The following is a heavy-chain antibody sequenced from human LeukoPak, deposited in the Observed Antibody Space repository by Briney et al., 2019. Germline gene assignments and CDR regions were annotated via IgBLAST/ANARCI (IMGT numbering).Heavy chain of an antibody. CDR2: ISGSGRTT. Sequence: PGGSLRLSCAASGFTFSNHAMSWVRQAPGKGLQWVSVISGSGRTTEYADSVKGRFTISRDNSKNTLSLQMNILRGEDTAIYYFVKNVVVKRYFDYWGQGTLITVSS. V-gene: IGHV3-23*01. CDR3: VKNVVVKRYFDY. J-gene: IGHJ4*02. CDR1: GFTFSNHA. D-gene: IGHD2-15*01.